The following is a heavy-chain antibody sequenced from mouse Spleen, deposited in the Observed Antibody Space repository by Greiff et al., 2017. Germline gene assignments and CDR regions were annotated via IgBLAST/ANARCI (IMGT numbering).Heavy chain of an antibody. Sequence: EVMLVESEGGLVQPGSSMKLSCTASGFTFSDYYMAWVRQVPEKGLEWVANINYDGSSTYYLDSLKSRFIISRDNAKNILYLQMSSLKSEDTATYYCARGAYYYGPYWYFDVWGTGTTVTVSS. V-gene: IGHV5-16*01. CDR3: ARGAYYYGPYWYFDV. CDR2: INYDGSST. D-gene: IGHD1-1*01. J-gene: IGHJ1*03. CDR1: GFTFSDYY.